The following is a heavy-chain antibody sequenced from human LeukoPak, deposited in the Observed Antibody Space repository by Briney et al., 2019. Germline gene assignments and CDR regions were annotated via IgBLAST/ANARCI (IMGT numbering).Heavy chain of an antibody. CDR3: ARDRALYYYDSSGYEVKYYYYYMDV. Sequence: SETLSLTCIVSGGPISGYYWSWIRQPPGKGLEWIGSFYYSETINYNPSLKSRVTISVDTSKNQFSLKLSSVTAADTAVYYCARDRALYYYDSSGYEVKYYYYYMDVWGKGTTVTVSS. J-gene: IGHJ6*03. CDR2: FYYSETI. D-gene: IGHD3-22*01. V-gene: IGHV4-59*01. CDR1: GGPISGYY.